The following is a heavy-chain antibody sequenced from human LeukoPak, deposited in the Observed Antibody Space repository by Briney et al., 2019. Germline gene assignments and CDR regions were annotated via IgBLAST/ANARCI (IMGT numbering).Heavy chain of an antibody. Sequence: ASVKVSCKASGYTFTSYGISWVRQAPGQGLEWMGWINPNSGGTNYAQKFQGRVTMTRDTSISTAYMELSRLRSDDTAVYYCAVQWLVVGDYWGQGTLVTVSS. CDR2: INPNSGGT. CDR1: GYTFTSYG. CDR3: AVQWLVVGDY. V-gene: IGHV1-2*02. J-gene: IGHJ4*02. D-gene: IGHD6-19*01.